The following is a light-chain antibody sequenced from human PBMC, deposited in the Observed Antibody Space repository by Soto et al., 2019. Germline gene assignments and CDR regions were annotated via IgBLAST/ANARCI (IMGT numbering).Light chain of an antibody. CDR2: WAS. Sequence: DIVMTQSPDSLAVSLGERATINCKSSQSLFYSPNNKTYLAWYQHKAGQSPKLLIYWASNRESGVPDRFSGSGCGTVFTLTISSLQVEDVAVYYCQQYFRVPQLTFGAWTKVEI. J-gene: IGKJ4*01. CDR3: QQYFRVPQLT. CDR1: QSLFYSPNNKTY. V-gene: IGKV4-1*01.